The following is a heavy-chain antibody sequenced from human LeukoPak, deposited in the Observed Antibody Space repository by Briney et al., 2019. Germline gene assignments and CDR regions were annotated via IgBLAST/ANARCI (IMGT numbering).Heavy chain of an antibody. D-gene: IGHD6-25*01. CDR2: ISAYNGNT. V-gene: IGHV1-18*01. CDR3: ARDTPSGDFTYYFSY. Sequence: ASLKVSCKASGYTFTSYGISWVRQAPGQGLEWMGWISAYNGNTNYAQILQGRVTVTTDTSTTTAYMELRSLRSDDTAVYYCARDTPSGDFTYYFSYWGQGTLVTVSS. J-gene: IGHJ4*02. CDR1: GYTFTSYG.